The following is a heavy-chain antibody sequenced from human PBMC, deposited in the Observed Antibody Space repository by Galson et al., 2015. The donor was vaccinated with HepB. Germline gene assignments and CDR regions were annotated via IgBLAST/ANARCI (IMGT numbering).Heavy chain of an antibody. D-gene: IGHD2-8*01. V-gene: IGHV3-30*18. Sequence: SLRLSCAASGFTFSSYSMNWVRQAPGKGLEWVAVISYDGSNKYYADSVKGRFTISRDNSKNTLYLQMNSLRAEDTAVYYCAKDQWADYWGQGTLVTVSS. CDR1: GFTFSSYS. CDR2: ISYDGSNK. CDR3: AKDQWADY. J-gene: IGHJ4*02.